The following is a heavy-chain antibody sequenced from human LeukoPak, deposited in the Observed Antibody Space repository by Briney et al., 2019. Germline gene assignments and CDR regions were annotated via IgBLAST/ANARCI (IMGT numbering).Heavy chain of an antibody. Sequence: PSETLSLTCTVSGGSISSGSYYWSWIRQPAGKGLEWIGRIYTSGSTNYNPSLNSRVTMSVDTSKNQFSLKLSSVTAADTAVYYCARAPQAGATGREGNYYYYMDVWGKGTTVTVSS. V-gene: IGHV4-61*02. J-gene: IGHJ6*03. CDR1: GGSISSGSYY. CDR3: ARAPQAGATGREGNYYYYMDV. CDR2: IYTSGST. D-gene: IGHD1-26*01.